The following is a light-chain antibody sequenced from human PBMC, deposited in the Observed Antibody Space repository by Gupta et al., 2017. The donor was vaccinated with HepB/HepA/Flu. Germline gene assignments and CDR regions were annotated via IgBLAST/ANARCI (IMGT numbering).Light chain of an antibody. CDR2: KAS. J-gene: IGKJ4*01. CDR3: QQDNRFPLT. V-gene: IGKV1-5*03. Sequence: DIQMTQSPSTLSASVGDRVTITCRASQNISTWLAWYQQKPGKAPNLLIYKASRLEGGVPSRFSGSGSGTEFTLTVSSLQPDDFATYYCQQDNRFPLTFGGGTKVEIK. CDR1: QNISTW.